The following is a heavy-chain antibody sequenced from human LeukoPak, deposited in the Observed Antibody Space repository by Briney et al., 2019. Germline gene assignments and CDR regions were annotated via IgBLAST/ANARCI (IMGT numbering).Heavy chain of an antibody. Sequence: PGGSLRLSCAASGFTFSSYWMSWVRQAPGKGLEWVANIKQDGSEKYYVDSVKGRFTISRDNAKNSLYLQMNSLRAEDTAVYYCARDLDYYGTPEYPWGQGTLVTVSS. J-gene: IGHJ5*02. CDR1: GFTFSSYW. CDR3: ARDLDYYGTPEYP. CDR2: IKQDGSEK. V-gene: IGHV3-7*01. D-gene: IGHD3-10*01.